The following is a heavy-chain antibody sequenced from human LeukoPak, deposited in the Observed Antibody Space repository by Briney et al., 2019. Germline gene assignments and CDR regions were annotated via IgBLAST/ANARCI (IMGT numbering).Heavy chain of an antibody. Sequence: GGSLRLSCAASGFTFSTYSMNWVRQAPGKGLEWVSSISSGSSFIYYADSVKGRFTISGDNAKNSLFLQMNGLRAEDTAVYYCARESSGYFYWGQGTLVTVSS. CDR3: ARESSGYFY. D-gene: IGHD3-22*01. V-gene: IGHV3-21*01. CDR2: ISSGSSFI. J-gene: IGHJ4*02. CDR1: GFTFSTYS.